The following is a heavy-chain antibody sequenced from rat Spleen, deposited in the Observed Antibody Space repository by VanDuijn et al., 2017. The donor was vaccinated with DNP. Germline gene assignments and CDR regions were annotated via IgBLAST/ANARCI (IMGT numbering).Heavy chain of an antibody. CDR2: KQNGGGT. D-gene: IGHD5-1*01. J-gene: IGHJ2*01. V-gene: IGHV2-27*01. CDR1: GFSLTNYH. CDR3: ARSAGSGFDY. Sequence: QTQLKESGPGLVQPSQTQSLTCTVSGFSLTNYHVHWVRQPPGKGLEWMGRKQNGGGTDYNSALKSRLSISRDTSKSQVFLKMNSVQTEDTAMYFCARSAGSGFDYWGQGVMVTVSS.